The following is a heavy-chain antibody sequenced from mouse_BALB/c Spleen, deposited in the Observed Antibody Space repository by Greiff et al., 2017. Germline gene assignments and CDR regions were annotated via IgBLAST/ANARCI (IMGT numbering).Heavy chain of an antibody. D-gene: IGHD2-4*01. CDR3: ARLGDYDFYAMDY. CDR1: GFTFSSFG. Sequence: EVKLVESGGGLVQPGGSRKLSCAASGFTFSSFGMHWVRQAPEKGLEWVAYISSGSSTIYYADTVKGRFTISRDNPKNTLFLQMTSLRSEDTAMYYCARLGDYDFYAMDYWGQGTSVTVSS. J-gene: IGHJ4*01. CDR2: ISSGSSTI. V-gene: IGHV5-17*02.